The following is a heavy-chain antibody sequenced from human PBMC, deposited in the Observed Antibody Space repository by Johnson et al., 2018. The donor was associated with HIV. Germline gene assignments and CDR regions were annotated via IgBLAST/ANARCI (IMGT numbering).Heavy chain of an antibody. D-gene: IGHD2/OR15-2a*01. V-gene: IGHV3-30-3*01. J-gene: IGHJ3*02. Sequence: QVQLVESGGGVVQPGRSLRLSCAASGFTFSSYAMHWVRQAPGKGLEWVAVISYDGSNKYYADPVKGRFTISRDNSKNTLYLQMNSLRAEDTAVYYCAKNSAAFDIWGQGTMVTVSS. CDR3: AKNSAAFDI. CDR2: ISYDGSNK. CDR1: GFTFSSYA.